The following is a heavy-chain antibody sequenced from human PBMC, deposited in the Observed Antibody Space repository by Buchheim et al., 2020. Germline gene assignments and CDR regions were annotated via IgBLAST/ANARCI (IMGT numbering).Heavy chain of an antibody. CDR2: IYYSGST. Sequence: QVQLQESGPGLVKPSETLSLTCTVSGGSISSYYWSWIRQPPGKGLEWIGYIYYSGSTNYNPSLKSRVTISVDTSKNQLSLKLSSVTAADTAVYYCASGRAGRYCSSTSCYIPDYWGQGTL. J-gene: IGHJ4*02. CDR3: ASGRAGRYCSSTSCYIPDY. D-gene: IGHD2-2*02. V-gene: IGHV4-59*01. CDR1: GGSISSYY.